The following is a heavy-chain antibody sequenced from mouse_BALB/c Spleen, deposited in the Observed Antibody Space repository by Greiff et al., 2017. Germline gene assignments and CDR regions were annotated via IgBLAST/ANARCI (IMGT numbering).Heavy chain of an antibody. D-gene: IGHD1-1*01. CDR3: ARSYGGSYWYFDV. CDR2: IYPGDGDT. V-gene: IGHV1-82*01. J-gene: IGHJ1*01. CDR1: GYAFSSSW. Sequence: QVQLQQSGPELVKPGASVKISCKASGYAFSSSWMNWVKQRPGQGLEWIGRIYPGDGDTNYNGKFKGKATLTADKSSSTAYMQLSSLTSVDSAVYYCARSYGGSYWYFDVWGAGTTVTVSS.